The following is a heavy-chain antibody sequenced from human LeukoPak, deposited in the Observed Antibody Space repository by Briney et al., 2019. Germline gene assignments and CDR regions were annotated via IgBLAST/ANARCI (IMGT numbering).Heavy chain of an antibody. Sequence: GGSLRLSCAASGFTFSNYGMHWVRQAPGKGLEWVAVIWYDGSNEYYTDSVKGRFTISRDNSKNTLSLQMNSLRAEDTAAYYCARYYGSGSVGGFDYWGQGTLVTVSS. J-gene: IGHJ4*02. CDR2: IWYDGSNE. D-gene: IGHD3-10*01. V-gene: IGHV3-33*01. CDR1: GFTFSNYG. CDR3: ARYYGSGSVGGFDY.